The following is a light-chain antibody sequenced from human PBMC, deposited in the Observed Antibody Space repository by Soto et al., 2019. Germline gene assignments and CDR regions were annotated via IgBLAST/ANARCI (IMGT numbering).Light chain of an antibody. V-gene: IGKV3-20*01. J-gene: IGKJ2*01. CDR1: QYFDSRH. CDR2: GSS. CDR3: QQFAGSTPAFT. Sequence: LTQSPGTLSLSPGERATLSCRATQYFDSRHLAWFQQKPGQAPRLLIYGSSIRATVIPDRFSGSGSGTDFSLTISKLVPDDVAVYYWQQFAGSTPAFTFDHGTKLEL.